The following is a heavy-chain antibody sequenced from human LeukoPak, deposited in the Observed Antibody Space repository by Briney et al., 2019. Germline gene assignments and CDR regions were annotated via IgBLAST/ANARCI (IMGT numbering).Heavy chain of an antibody. D-gene: IGHD5-18*01. Sequence: GASVKVSCKASGYTFTGYYMHWVRQAPGQGLEWMGWINPNSGGTNYAQKFQGRVTMTRDTSISTAYMELSRLRSDDTAVYYCVTDTAMVTRFDYWGQGTLVTVSS. CDR2: INPNSGGT. CDR1: GYTFTGYY. V-gene: IGHV1-2*02. J-gene: IGHJ4*02. CDR3: VTDTAMVTRFDY.